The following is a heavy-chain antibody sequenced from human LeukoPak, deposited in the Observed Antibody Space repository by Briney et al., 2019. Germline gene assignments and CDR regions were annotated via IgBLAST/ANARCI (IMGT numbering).Heavy chain of an antibody. CDR3: ARRVGYYYDSSGYYYFDY. CDR1: GYSFTNFW. J-gene: IGHJ4*02. CDR2: INPSDSYT. V-gene: IGHV5-10-1*01. Sequence: GESLKISCKGSGYSFTNFWISWVRQMPGKALEWMGRINPSDSYTDYSPSFQGHVTISADKSISTAYLQWNTLKASDTAMYYCARRVGYYYDSSGYYYFDYWGQGTLVTASS. D-gene: IGHD3-22*01.